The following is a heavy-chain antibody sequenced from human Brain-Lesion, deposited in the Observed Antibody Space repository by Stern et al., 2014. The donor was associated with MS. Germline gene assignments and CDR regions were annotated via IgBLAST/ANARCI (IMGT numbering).Heavy chain of an antibody. CDR1: GGTFGTYP. J-gene: IGHJ5*02. D-gene: IGHD5-18*01. V-gene: IGHV1-69*06. CDR2: IIPIFGSP. Sequence: QVQLVQSAPEVKKPGSSVQVSCKASGGTFGTYPITWLRQAPGQGLECMGRIIPIFGSPNYAQKFQGRVTITADRSTTTVYMKLSSLKSDDAAVYYCAKDGPALVTNWFDPWGRGTLVTVSA. CDR3: AKDGPALVTNWFDP.